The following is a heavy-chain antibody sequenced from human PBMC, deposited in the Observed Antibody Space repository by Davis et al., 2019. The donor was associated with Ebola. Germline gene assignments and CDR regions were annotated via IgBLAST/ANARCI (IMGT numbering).Heavy chain of an antibody. Sequence: GESLKISCAASGFTFSDYYMSWIRQAPGKGLEWVSYISSSGSTIYYADSVKGRFTISRDNAKNSLYLQMNSLRAEDTAVYYCARDKWEVLAYLDYWGQGTLVSVSS. V-gene: IGHV3-11*01. CDR2: ISSSGSTI. D-gene: IGHD1-26*01. J-gene: IGHJ4*02. CDR1: GFTFSDYY. CDR3: ARDKWEVLAYLDY.